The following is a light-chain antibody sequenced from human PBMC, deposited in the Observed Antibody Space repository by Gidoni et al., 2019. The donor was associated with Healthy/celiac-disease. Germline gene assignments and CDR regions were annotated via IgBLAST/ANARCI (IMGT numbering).Light chain of an antibody. CDR1: SSDVGGYNY. V-gene: IGLV2-11*01. J-gene: IGLJ1*01. CDR2: DVS. CDR3: CSYAGSLYV. Sequence: QSALTQPRSLSGSPGQSVTISCTGTSSDVGGYNYVSWYQQHPGKAPKLMIYDVSKRPSGVPDRFSGSKSGNTASLTISGLQAEDEADYYSCSYAGSLYVFGTGTKVTVL.